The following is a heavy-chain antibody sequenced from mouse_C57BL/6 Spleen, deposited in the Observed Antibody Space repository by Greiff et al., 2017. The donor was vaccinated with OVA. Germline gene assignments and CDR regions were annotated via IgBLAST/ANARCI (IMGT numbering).Heavy chain of an antibody. V-gene: IGHV5-17*01. D-gene: IGHD1-1*01. CDR1: GFTFSDYG. CDR3: ARYYYGSSGGYFDY. CDR2: ISSGSSTI. J-gene: IGHJ2*01. Sequence: EVKLMESGGGLVKPGGSLKLSCAASGFTFSDYGMHWVRQAPEKGLEWVAYISSGSSTIYYADTVKGRFTISRDNAKNTLFLQMTSLRSEDTAMYYCARYYYGSSGGYFDYWGQGTTLTVSS.